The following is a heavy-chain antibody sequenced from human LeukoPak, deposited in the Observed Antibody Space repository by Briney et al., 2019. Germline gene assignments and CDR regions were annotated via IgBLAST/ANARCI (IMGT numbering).Heavy chain of an antibody. V-gene: IGHV3-21*01. J-gene: IGHJ4*02. CDR2: ISSTGSYI. CDR1: GFTFSSDS. Sequence: GGSLRLSCAASGFTFSSDSMNWVRQAPGKGLEWVSSISSTGSYIYYTDSVKGRFTISRDNAKNSLYLQMNSLRAEDTAVYYCAAGTAMVTLDYWGQGTLVTVSS. D-gene: IGHD5-18*01. CDR3: AAGTAMVTLDY.